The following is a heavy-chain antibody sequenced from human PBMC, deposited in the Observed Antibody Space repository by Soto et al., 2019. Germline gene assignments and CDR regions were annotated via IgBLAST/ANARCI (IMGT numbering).Heavy chain of an antibody. V-gene: IGHV1-18*01. CDR3: ARSNGIAAAGPPFDY. Sequence: ASVKVSCKAAGYTFTSYGFSWVRQAPGQGLEWMGWISTYNGDTHYAQNLQGRVTMTTDTSTSTAYMELRSLRSDDTAVYYCARSNGIAAAGPPFDYWGQGALVTVSS. CDR2: ISTYNGDT. J-gene: IGHJ4*02. D-gene: IGHD6-13*01. CDR1: GYTFTSYG.